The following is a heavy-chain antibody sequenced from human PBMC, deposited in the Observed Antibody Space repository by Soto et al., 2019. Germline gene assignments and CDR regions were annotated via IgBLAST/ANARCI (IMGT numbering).Heavy chain of an antibody. CDR2: IYHSGST. Sequence: LFLTCAVSGYSISSGYYWGWIRQPPGKGLEWIGSIYHSGSTYYNPSLKSRVTISVDTSKNQFSLKLSSVTAADTAVYYCARDKGSSGCGGYYFYYWGQGTLVTVSS. D-gene: IGHD6-19*01. CDR1: GYSISSGYY. V-gene: IGHV4-38-2*02. J-gene: IGHJ4*02. CDR3: ARDKGSSGCGGYYFYY.